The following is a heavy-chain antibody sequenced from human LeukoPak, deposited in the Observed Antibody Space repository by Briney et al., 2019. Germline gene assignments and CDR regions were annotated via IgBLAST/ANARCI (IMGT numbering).Heavy chain of an antibody. CDR3: ARGYRGYNFADY. D-gene: IGHD5-24*01. Sequence: ASVKVSCKVSGYTFTNYHINWVRQATGQGLEWVGWMNPNSGGTGFAQKFQGRVTLTTNTSISTAYLDLSSLRSEDTAVYYCARGYRGYNFADYWGQGTPVTVSS. J-gene: IGHJ4*02. V-gene: IGHV1-8*01. CDR2: MNPNSGGT. CDR1: GYTFTNYH.